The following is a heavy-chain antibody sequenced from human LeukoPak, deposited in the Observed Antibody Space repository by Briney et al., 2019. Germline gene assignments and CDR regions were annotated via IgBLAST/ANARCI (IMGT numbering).Heavy chain of an antibody. D-gene: IGHD3-16*01. CDR2: IYTSGST. CDR1: GGSISSYY. V-gene: IGHV4-4*07. Sequence: PSETLSLTCTVPGGSISSYYWSWIRKPAGKGLEWIGRIYTSGSTNYNPSLKSRVTMSVDTSKNQFSLKLSSVTAADTAVYYCARRGLWGNWFDPWGQGTLVTVSS. J-gene: IGHJ5*02. CDR3: ARRGLWGNWFDP.